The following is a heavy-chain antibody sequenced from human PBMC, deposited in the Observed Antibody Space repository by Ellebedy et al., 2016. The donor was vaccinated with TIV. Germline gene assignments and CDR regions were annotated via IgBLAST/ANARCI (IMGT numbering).Heavy chain of an antibody. J-gene: IGHJ4*02. CDR3: TSRASGKSDLGRVLYFDY. D-gene: IGHD1-26*01. CDR2: INHSGST. CDR1: GGSFSGYY. Sequence: SETLSLTCAVYGGSFSGYYWSWIRQPPGKGLEWIGEINHSGSTNYNPSLKSRVTISLDTSKTQFSLHLSSVTAADTAVYYCTSRASGKSDLGRVLYFDYWGQGTLVTVSS. V-gene: IGHV4-34*01.